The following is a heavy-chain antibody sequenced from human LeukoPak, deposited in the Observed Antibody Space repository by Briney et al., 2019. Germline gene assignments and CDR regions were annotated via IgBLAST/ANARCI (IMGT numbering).Heavy chain of an antibody. CDR1: GFTFSSYW. D-gene: IGHD5-18*01. Sequence: GRSLRLSCAASGFTFSSYWMHWVRQAPGKRLVWVSRINSDGSSTSYADSVKGRFTISRDNAKNTLYLQMNSLRAEDTAVYYCARDRGYGYLFDYWGQGTLVTVSS. CDR2: INSDGSST. CDR3: ARDRGYGYLFDY. J-gene: IGHJ4*02. V-gene: IGHV3-74*01.